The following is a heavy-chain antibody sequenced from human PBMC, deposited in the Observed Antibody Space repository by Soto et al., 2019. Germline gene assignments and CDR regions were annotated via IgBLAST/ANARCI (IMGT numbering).Heavy chain of an antibody. Sequence: EVQLVESGGGLVQPGASLRLSCAASGFTFSNYWMHWVRQAPGKGLVWVSRIDSDGSRITYADFVKGRFTISRDNAKNTVYLHMNSLTAEDTAVYYCVRTSLVVAVATREDCWGQGTLVTVSS. D-gene: IGHD2-15*01. CDR1: GFTFSNYW. V-gene: IGHV3-74*01. CDR2: IDSDGSRI. J-gene: IGHJ4*02. CDR3: VRTSLVVAVATREDC.